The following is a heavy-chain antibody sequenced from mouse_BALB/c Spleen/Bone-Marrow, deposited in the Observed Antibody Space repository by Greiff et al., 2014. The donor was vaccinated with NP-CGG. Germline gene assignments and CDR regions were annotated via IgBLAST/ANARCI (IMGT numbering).Heavy chain of an antibody. J-gene: IGHJ4*01. CDR2: IWADGST. D-gene: IGHD1-2*01. CDR1: GFSLTNYG. Sequence: VHLVESGPGLVAPSQSLSITCTVSGFSLTNYGVHWVRQPPGKGLEWLGVIWADGSTNYNSALMSRLSISKDNSKSQVFFKMNSLQTDDTDMYYCARITAATGAMDDWGQGTSVTVSS. CDR3: ARITAATGAMDD. V-gene: IGHV2-9*02.